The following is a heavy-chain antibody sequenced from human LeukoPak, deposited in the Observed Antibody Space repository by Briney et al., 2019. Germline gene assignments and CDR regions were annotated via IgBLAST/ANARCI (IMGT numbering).Heavy chain of an antibody. CDR3: ATAGKYRFDN. CDR2: MNTDGSTI. D-gene: IGHD6-19*01. Sequence: GGSLRLSCAASGFIFSNYWMHWVRQAPGEELVWVSRMNTDGSTINYADYVKGRFTISKDNAKNTLYLQMNSLTTEDTAVYYCATAGKYRFDNWGQGILVTVSS. CDR1: GFIFSNYW. V-gene: IGHV3-74*01. J-gene: IGHJ5*02.